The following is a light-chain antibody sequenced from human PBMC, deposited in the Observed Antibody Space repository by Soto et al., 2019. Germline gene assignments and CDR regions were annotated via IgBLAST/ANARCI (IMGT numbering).Light chain of an antibody. CDR3: QQYGSSGT. CDR2: GAS. CDR1: QSVGSN. V-gene: IGKV3-20*01. Sequence: EIGLTQSPATPSVSTGAGATLSCRASQSVGSNLAWYQQKPGQTPRVLIYGASTRAIGVPARFSGSGFGTEFTLTISRLEPEDFAVYYCQQYGSSGTFGQGTKVDIK. J-gene: IGKJ1*01.